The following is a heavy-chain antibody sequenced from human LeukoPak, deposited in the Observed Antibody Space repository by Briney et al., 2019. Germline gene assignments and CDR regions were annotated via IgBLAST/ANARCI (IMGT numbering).Heavy chain of an antibody. Sequence: QPGGSLRLSCAASGFTFRRDSMNWVRQAPGKGLEWVAYINGGGRPIYYADSVRGRFTISRDNVKNSLYLQMNSLRAEDTAVYYCVRDNPRCCGVVPANIDDYWGQGTLVTVSS. V-gene: IGHV3-48*01. CDR3: VRDNPRCCGVVPANIDDY. CDR1: GFTFRRDS. D-gene: IGHD2-15*01. CDR2: INGGGRPI. J-gene: IGHJ4*02.